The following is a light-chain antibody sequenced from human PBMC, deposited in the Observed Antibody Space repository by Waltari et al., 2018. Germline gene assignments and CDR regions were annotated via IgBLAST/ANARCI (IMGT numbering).Light chain of an antibody. J-gene: IGKJ4*01. Sequence: EIVLTQSPATLSLSPGERATLSCRASQSVSSYLARFHQQPGQAPRLLIYDASNRAPGIPARFSGSGSGTDFTLTISSLEPEDFAVYYCQQRSNWPPLTFGGGTKVEIK. V-gene: IGKV3-11*01. CDR2: DAS. CDR1: QSVSSY. CDR3: QQRSNWPPLT.